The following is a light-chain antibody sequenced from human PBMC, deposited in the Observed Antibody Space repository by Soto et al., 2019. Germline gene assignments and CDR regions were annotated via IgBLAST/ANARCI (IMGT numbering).Light chain of an antibody. J-gene: IGLJ1*01. CDR3: SSYTSSSTQV. V-gene: IGLV2-14*03. CDR1: SSDVGADNF. Sequence: QSALTQPASVSGSPGQSITISCTGTSSDVGADNFVSWYQQHPGTAPKLMIFDVSSRPSGVSDRFSGSKSGNTASLTISGLPAEDEGDYYCSSYTSSSTQVFGSGTKVTVL. CDR2: DVS.